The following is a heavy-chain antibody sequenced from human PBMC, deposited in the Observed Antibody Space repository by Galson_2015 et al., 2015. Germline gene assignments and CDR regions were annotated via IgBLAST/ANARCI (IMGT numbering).Heavy chain of an antibody. D-gene: IGHD3-22*01. CDR2: IGTSGGGT. J-gene: IGHJ4*02. Sequence: SLRLSCAASGFTFSNYAMSWVRQAPEKGLEWVSGIGTSGGGTYYADSVKGRFTISRDNSKSTLYLLMNNLRGEDTAVYYCAREIYATSGYTFDYWGQGTLVTVSS. V-gene: IGHV3-23*01. CDR3: AREIYATSGYTFDY. CDR1: GFTFSNYA.